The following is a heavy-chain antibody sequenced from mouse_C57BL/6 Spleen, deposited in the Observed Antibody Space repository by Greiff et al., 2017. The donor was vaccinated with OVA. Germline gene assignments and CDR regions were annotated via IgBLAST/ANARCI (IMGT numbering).Heavy chain of an antibody. J-gene: IGHJ4*01. CDR3: ARSRDSAMDY. D-gene: IGHD3-3*01. Sequence: LQESGAELVRPGASVKLSCKASGYTFTDYYINWVKQRPGQGLEWIARIYPGSGNTYYNEKFKGKATLTAEKSSSTAYMQLSSLTSEDSAVYFCARSRDSAMDYWGQGTSVTVSS. CDR2: IYPGSGNT. CDR1: GYTFTDYY. V-gene: IGHV1-76*01.